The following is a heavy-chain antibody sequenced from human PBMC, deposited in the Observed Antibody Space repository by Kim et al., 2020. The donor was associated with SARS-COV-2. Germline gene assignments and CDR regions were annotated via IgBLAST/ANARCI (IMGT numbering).Heavy chain of an antibody. CDR1: GGSISSSSYY. J-gene: IGHJ2*01. V-gene: IGHV4-39*07. D-gene: IGHD3-9*01. CDR3: ARDPAQTLKVRYFDWLPHWYFDL. Sequence: SETLSLTCTVSGGSISSSSYYWGWIRQPPGKGLEWIGSIYYSGSTYYNPSLKSRVTISVDTSKNQFSLKLSSVTAADTAVYYCARDPAQTLKVRYFDWLPHWYFDLWGRGTLVTVSS. CDR2: IYYSGST.